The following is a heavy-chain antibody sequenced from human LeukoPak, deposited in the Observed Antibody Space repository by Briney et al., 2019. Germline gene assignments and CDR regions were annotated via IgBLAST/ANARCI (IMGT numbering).Heavy chain of an antibody. J-gene: IGHJ4*02. Sequence: GGSLRLSCAASGFTFSSYGMHWVRQAPGKGLEWVAFVLFDGTNEQYTDSVKGRFSISRDNSNNTLYLQMSSLTAEDTAVYYCAKDRYGSGANYFDYWGQGTLVTVSS. CDR2: VLFDGTNE. V-gene: IGHV3-30*02. D-gene: IGHD3-10*01. CDR3: AKDRYGSGANYFDY. CDR1: GFTFSSYG.